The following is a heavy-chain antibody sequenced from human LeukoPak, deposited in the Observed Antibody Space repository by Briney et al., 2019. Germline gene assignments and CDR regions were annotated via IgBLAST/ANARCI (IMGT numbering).Heavy chain of an antibody. V-gene: IGHV3-74*01. CDR2: INCDGSSR. CDR1: GFTFSNYW. D-gene: IGHD6-13*01. CDR3: ASASSHRIAAGGDY. Sequence: PGGSLRLSCAASGFTFSNYWMNWVRQAPGKGLVWVSRINCDGSSRNYADSVKGRFTISRDNAKNTLYLQMNRLRTEDTAVYYCASASSHRIAAGGDYWGQGTLVTVSS. J-gene: IGHJ4*02.